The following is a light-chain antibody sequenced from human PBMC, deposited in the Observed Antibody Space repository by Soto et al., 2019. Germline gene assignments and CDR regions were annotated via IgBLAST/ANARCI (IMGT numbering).Light chain of an antibody. CDR3: QQLNSYPLT. Sequence: DIQLTQSPSFLSTSIGDRVTITCRASQGIRSNLAWYQQKPGKAPKLLIYAASTLQSGVPTRFSGSGSGTEVTLTISSLQPEDFASYYCQQLNSYPLTFGGGTKVEI. V-gene: IGKV1-9*01. CDR1: QGIRSN. CDR2: AAS. J-gene: IGKJ4*01.